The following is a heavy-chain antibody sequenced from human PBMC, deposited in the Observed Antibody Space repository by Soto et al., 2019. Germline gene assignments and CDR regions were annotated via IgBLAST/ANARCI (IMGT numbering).Heavy chain of an antibody. CDR3: AREGGGYCSGGSCQVDY. D-gene: IGHD2-15*01. CDR1: GFTFSSYS. V-gene: IGHV3-21*01. J-gene: IGHJ4*02. CDR2: ISSSSSYI. Sequence: PGGPLRLSCAASGFTFSSYSMNWVRQAPGKGLEWVSSISSSSSYIYYADSVKGRFTISRDNAKNSLYLQMNSLRAEDTAVYYCAREGGGYCSGGSCQVDYWGQGTLVTVSS.